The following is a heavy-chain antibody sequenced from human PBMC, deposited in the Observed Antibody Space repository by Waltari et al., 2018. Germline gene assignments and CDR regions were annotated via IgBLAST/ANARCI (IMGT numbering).Heavy chain of an antibody. V-gene: IGHV4-59*01. CDR2: IYYSGST. D-gene: IGHD1-26*01. CDR1: GGSISSYY. Sequence: QVQLQESGPGLVKPSETLSLTCAVSGGSISSYYWSWIRQPPGKGLEWIGYIYYSGSTNYNPSRKSRVTRSVDTSKNQVSVKLSAVTAAETAVYYCARVTRGATNGCDPWGQGTLVTVSS. J-gene: IGHJ5*02. CDR3: ARVTRGATNGCDP.